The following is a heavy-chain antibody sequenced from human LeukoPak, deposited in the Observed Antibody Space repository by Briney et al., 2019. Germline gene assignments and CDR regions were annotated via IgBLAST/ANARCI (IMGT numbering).Heavy chain of an antibody. Sequence: ASVKVSCKVSGYTLTELSMHWVRQAPGKGLEWMGGFDPADGETIYAQKFQGRVTMTEDTSTDTAYMELSSLRSEDTAVYYCATDPRLIEQWLAFDYWGQGTLVTVSS. V-gene: IGHV1-24*01. D-gene: IGHD6-19*01. CDR3: ATDPRLIEQWLAFDY. J-gene: IGHJ4*02. CDR1: GYTLTELS. CDR2: FDPADGET.